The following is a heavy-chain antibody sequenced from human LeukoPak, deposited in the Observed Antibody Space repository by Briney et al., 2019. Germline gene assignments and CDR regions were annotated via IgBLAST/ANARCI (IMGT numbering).Heavy chain of an antibody. D-gene: IGHD6-13*01. CDR2: IYPGDSDT. CDR1: GYTFTIYS. J-gene: IGHJ4*02. Sequence: GGSRQISGKGSGYTFTIYSIGGVRQLPGKGLEWMGIIYPGDSDTRYSPSFQGQVTISADKSISTAYLQWSSLKASDTAMYYCARHSSSSWKGGDYWGQGTLVTVSS. V-gene: IGHV5-51*01. CDR3: ARHSSSSWKGGDY.